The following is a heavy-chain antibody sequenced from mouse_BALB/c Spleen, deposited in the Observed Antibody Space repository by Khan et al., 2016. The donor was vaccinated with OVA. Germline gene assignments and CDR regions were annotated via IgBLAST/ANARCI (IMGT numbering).Heavy chain of an antibody. D-gene: IGHD1-1*01. V-gene: IGHV1-26*01. CDR1: GYSFTGYY. CDR3: AIYHGYFDV. Sequence: VQLKESGPDLVKPGASVKISCKASGYSFTGYYIHWVKQSHGKSLEWIGRVNPNNGGTSSNQKFKGKAILTVDKSPNTAYMELRSLTAEDSVVYSCAIYHGYFDVWGAGTTVTVSS. J-gene: IGHJ1*01. CDR2: VNPNNGGT.